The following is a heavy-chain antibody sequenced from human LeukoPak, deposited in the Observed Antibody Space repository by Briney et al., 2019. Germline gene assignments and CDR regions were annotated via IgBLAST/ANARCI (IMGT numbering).Heavy chain of an antibody. D-gene: IGHD5-18*01. CDR1: GFTFSSYS. V-gene: IGHV3-21*01. CDR3: ARDGYSYGLSQLDV. CDR2: ISSSSSYI. Sequence: GGPLRLSCAASGFTFSSYSMNWVRQAPGKGLEWVSSISSSSSYIYYADSVKGRFTISRDNAKNSLYLQMNSLRAEDTAVYYCARDGYSYGLSQLDVWGQGTTVTVSS. J-gene: IGHJ6*02.